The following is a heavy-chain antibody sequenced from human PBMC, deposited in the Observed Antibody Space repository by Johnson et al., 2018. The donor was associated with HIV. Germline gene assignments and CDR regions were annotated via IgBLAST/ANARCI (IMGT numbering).Heavy chain of an antibody. CDR1: GFTFSDYY. CDR2: ISSSGSTI. Sequence: QVQLVESGGGLVKPGGSLRLSCAASGFTFSDYYMSWIRQAPGKGLEWVSYISSSGSTIYYADSVKGLFTISRDNSKNFLYLQMNSLRPEDTAVYYCARDPPVTTTHNAFDIWGQGTMVTVSS. CDR3: ARDPPVTTTHNAFDI. D-gene: IGHD4-17*01. V-gene: IGHV3-11*04. J-gene: IGHJ3*02.